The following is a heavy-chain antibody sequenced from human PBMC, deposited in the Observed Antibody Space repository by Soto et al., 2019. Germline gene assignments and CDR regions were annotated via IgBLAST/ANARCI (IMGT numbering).Heavy chain of an antibody. CDR2: IYYSGST. CDR3: ARIVVVPAARRGDWFDP. Sequence: PSETLSLTCTVSGGSISSGGYYWSWIRQHPGKGLEWIGYIYYSGSTYYNPSLKSRVTISVDTSKNQFSLKLSSVTAADTAVYYCARIVVVPAARRGDWFDPWGQGSLVTVSS. J-gene: IGHJ5*02. D-gene: IGHD2-2*01. CDR1: GGSISSGGYY. V-gene: IGHV4-31*03.